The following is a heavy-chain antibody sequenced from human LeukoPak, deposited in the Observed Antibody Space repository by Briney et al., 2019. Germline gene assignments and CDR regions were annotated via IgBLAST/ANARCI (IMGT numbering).Heavy chain of an antibody. Sequence: SETLSLTCTVSGGSISSSSYYWGWIRQPPGKGLEWIGSIYYSGSTYYNPSLKSRVTISVDTSKNQFSLKLSSVTAADTAVYYCASRGFGESLFDYWGQGTLVTVSS. J-gene: IGHJ4*02. CDR2: IYYSGST. D-gene: IGHD3-10*01. CDR3: ASRGFGESLFDY. V-gene: IGHV4-39*07. CDR1: GGSISSSSYY.